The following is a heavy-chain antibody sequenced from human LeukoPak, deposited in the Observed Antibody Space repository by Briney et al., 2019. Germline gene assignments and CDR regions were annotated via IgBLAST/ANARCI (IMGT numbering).Heavy chain of an antibody. CDR2: ITSSSGYI. CDR1: GFTFSSYS. D-gene: IGHD2-21*02. CDR3: ARAGPAVTALRRTPFDY. J-gene: IGHJ4*02. V-gene: IGHV3-21*01. Sequence: GGSLRLSCAASGFTFSSYSMNWVRQAPGRGLEWVSSITSSSGYIYYADSVKGRFTISRDNTKNSLFLQMNSLRAEDTAVYYCARAGPAVTALRRTPFDYWGRGTLVTVSS.